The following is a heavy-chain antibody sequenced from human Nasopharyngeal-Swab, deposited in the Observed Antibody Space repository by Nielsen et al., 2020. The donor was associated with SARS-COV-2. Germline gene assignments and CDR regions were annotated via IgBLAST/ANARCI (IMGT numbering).Heavy chain of an antibody. CDR2: IYYSGST. CDR1: GGSISSYY. V-gene: IGHV4-59*08. Sequence: SETLSLTCTVSGGSISSYYWSWIRQPSGKGLEWIGYIYYSGSTNYNPSLKSRVTISVDTSKNQFSLKLSSVTAADTAVYYCASNYGGNPGGAFDIWGQGTMVTVSS. J-gene: IGHJ3*02. D-gene: IGHD4-23*01. CDR3: ASNYGGNPGGAFDI.